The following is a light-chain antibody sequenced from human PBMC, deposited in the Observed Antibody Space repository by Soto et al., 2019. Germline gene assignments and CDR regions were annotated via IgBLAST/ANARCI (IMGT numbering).Light chain of an antibody. CDR3: SLYFRGAWV. V-gene: IGLV7-46*01. CDR2: DTF. Sequence: QTVVTQESSLTVSPGGTVTLTCGSSTGGVTSGHYPYWFHQKPGQAPKTMIYDTFKKQSWTPARFSGSLVGGKAALTLSGAQPEDEADYYCSLYFRGAWVFGGGTKLTVL. J-gene: IGLJ2*01. CDR1: TGGVTSGHY.